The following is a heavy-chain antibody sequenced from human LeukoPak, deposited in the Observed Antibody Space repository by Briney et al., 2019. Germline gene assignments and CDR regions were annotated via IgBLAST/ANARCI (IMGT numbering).Heavy chain of an antibody. CDR1: GYSISSGYN. CDR3: ARGQYLVY. CDR2: IYHSGST. J-gene: IGHJ4*02. V-gene: IGHV4-38-2*02. D-gene: IGHD2-2*01. Sequence: SETLSLTCTVSGYSISSGYNWAWIRQPPGKGLEWIGSIYHSGSTYYNPSLKSRVTISVDTSKNQFSLKLSSVTAADTAVYYCARGQYLVYWGQGTLVTVSS.